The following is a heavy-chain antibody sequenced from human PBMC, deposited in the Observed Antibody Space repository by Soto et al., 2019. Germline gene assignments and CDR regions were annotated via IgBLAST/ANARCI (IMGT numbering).Heavy chain of an antibody. J-gene: IGHJ2*01. CDR2: IIPIFGTA. CDR1: GGTFSSHA. D-gene: IGHD6-19*01. V-gene: IGHV1-69*12. Sequence: QVQLVQSGAEVKKPGSSVKVSCKASGGTFSSHAISWVRQAPGQGLEWMGGIIPIFGTANYAQKFQGRVTITADESTSTAYMELGSLRSEDTAVYSCAQTLGLAVAGPGRFDLWGRGTLVTVSS. CDR3: AQTLGLAVAGPGRFDL.